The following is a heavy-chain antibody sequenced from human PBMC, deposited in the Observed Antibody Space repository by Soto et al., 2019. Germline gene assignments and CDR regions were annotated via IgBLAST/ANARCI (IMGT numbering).Heavy chain of an antibody. CDR1: GGSVSSTSYY. V-gene: IGHV4-61*01. CDR3: ARAEESDYEVWFDP. Sequence: KSSETLSLTCTVSGGSVSSTSYYWSWIRQPPGKGLEWIGYMYFSGSTNYNPSLKSRVTISVDTSKNQFSLKLSSVTAADTAVYYCARAEESDYEVWFDPWGQGTLVTVSS. J-gene: IGHJ5*02. D-gene: IGHD5-12*01. CDR2: MYFSGST.